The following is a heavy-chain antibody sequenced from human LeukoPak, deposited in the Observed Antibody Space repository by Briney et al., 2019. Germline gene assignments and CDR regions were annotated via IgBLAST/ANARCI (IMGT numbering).Heavy chain of an antibody. Sequence: SETLSLTCAVSGGSISSGGYSWSWIRQPPGKGLEWIGYIYHSGSTYYNPSLKSRATISVDRSKNQFSLKLSSVTAADTAVYYCARAPGGSYCSSTSCQVARYRFDPWGQGTLVTVSS. D-gene: IGHD2-2*01. CDR1: GGSISSGGYS. CDR2: IYHSGST. J-gene: IGHJ5*02. CDR3: ARAPGGSYCSSTSCQVARYRFDP. V-gene: IGHV4-30-2*01.